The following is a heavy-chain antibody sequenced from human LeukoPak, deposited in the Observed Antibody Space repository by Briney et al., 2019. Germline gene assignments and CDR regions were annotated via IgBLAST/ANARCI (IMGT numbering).Heavy chain of an antibody. CDR1: GGSISSYY. J-gene: IGHJ4*02. CDR2: IYYSGST. Sequence: KPSENLSLTCTVSGGSISSYYWSWIRQPPGKGLEWIGYIYYSGSTNYNPSLKSRVTISVDTSKNQFSLKLSSVTAADTAVYYCARVYYDFWSGYPIGGSFDYWGQGTLVTVSS. D-gene: IGHD3-3*01. CDR3: ARVYYDFWSGYPIGGSFDY. V-gene: IGHV4-59*01.